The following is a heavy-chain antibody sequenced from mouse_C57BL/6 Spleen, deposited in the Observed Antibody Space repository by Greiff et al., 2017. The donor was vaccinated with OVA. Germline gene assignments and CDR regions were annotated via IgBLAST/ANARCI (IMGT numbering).Heavy chain of an antibody. Sequence: EVQRVESGGGLVKPGGSLKLSCAASGFTFSDYGMHWVRQAPEKGLEWVAYISSGSSTIYYADTVKGRFTISRDNAKNTLFLQITSLRSEDTAMYYCARVPRGYAMDYWGQGTSVTVSS. J-gene: IGHJ4*01. CDR3: ARVPRGYAMDY. V-gene: IGHV5-17*01. D-gene: IGHD5-1*01. CDR2: ISSGSSTI. CDR1: GFTFSDYG.